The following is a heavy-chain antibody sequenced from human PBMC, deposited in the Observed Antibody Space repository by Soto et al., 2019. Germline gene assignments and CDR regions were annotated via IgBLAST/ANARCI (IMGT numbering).Heavy chain of an antibody. V-gene: IGHV1-69*06. J-gene: IGHJ4*01. CDR1: GGIFSSNT. CDR2: IIPLFGTA. Sequence: QVYLVQSGAEVKKPGSSVKISCKASGGIFSSNTINWVRQAAGQGLEWMGGIIPLFGTANYAEKFQVRVTITADKHTKPYYMKLKTLRSEDTAVYYCSRKADCGGDCYAFDSWGHGTLVTVSS. D-gene: IGHD2-21*02. CDR3: SRKADCGGDCYAFDS.